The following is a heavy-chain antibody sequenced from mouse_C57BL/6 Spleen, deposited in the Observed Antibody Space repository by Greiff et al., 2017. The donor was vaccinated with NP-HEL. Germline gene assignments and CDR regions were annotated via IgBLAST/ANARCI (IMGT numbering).Heavy chain of an antibody. CDR1: GYTFTDYY. D-gene: IGHD4-1*01. CDR2: IYPGSGNT. CDR3: ARESNWEGAWFAY. Sequence: VKLQESGAELVRPGASVKLSCKASGYTFTDYYINWVQQRPGQGLEWIARIYPGSGNTYYNEKFKGKATLTAEKSSSTAYMQLSSLTSEDSAVYFCARESNWEGAWFAYWGQGTLVTVSA. V-gene: IGHV1-76*01. J-gene: IGHJ3*01.